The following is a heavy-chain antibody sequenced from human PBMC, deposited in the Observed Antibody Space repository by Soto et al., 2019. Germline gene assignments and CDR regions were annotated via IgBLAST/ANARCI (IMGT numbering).Heavy chain of an antibody. D-gene: IGHD6-13*01. CDR3: ARDRGQQLVRTNYYCGMDV. Sequence: ASVKVSCKASGGTFSSYAISWVRQAPGQGLEWMGGIIPIFGTANYAQKFQGRVTITADESKSTAYMELSSRRSEGTSVYYCARDRGQQLVRTNYYCGMDVWGQGTTVTVSS. CDR1: GGTFSSYA. CDR2: IIPIFGTA. V-gene: IGHV1-69*13. J-gene: IGHJ6*01.